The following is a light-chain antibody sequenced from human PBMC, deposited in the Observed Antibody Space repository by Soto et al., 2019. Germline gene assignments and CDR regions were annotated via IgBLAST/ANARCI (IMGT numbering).Light chain of an antibody. CDR1: SGSVSTSYY. Sequence: QTVVTQEPSFSVSPGGTVTLTCGLSSGSVSTSYYPSWYQQTPGQAPRTLIYSTNTRSSGVPGRFSGSILGNKAALTITGAQADDESDYYCVLYMGSGIVAFGGGTKLTVL. CDR2: STN. CDR3: VLYMGSGIVA. V-gene: IGLV8-61*01. J-gene: IGLJ2*01.